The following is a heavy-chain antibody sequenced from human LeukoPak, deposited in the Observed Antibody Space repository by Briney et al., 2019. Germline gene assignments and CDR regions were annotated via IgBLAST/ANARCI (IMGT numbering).Heavy chain of an antibody. CDR2: ISRGGSPI. CDR1: GFTFSDYS. V-gene: IGHV3-48*03. J-gene: IGHJ4*02. Sequence: GGSLRLSCAASGFTFSDYSMNWVRQAPGKGLEWVSSISRGGSPIYYADSVKGRFTTSRDNAKKSLFLQMNSLRAEDTAVYYCTRVSWRGEIYWGQGTLVSVSS. CDR3: TRVSWRGEIY. D-gene: IGHD3-3*01.